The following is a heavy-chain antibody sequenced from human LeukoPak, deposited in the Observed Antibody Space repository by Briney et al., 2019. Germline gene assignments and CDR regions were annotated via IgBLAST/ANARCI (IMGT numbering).Heavy chain of an antibody. D-gene: IGHD1-26*01. J-gene: IGHJ6*02. CDR3: ARNYRSSYGMDV. Sequence: SVKVSCKASGGTFSSYAISWVRQAPGQGLEWMGGIIPIFGTANYAQKFQGRVTITADESTSTAYMELSSLRSEDTAVYYCARNYRSSYGMDVWGQGTTVSVSS. V-gene: IGHV1-69*13. CDR1: GGTFSSYA. CDR2: IIPIFGTA.